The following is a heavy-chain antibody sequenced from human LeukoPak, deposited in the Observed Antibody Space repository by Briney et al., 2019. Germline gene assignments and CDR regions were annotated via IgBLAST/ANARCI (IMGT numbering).Heavy chain of an antibody. J-gene: IGHJ6*02. CDR2: IYSGGST. V-gene: IGHV3-66*01. CDR3: ARAGSGWGDFYYGMDV. D-gene: IGHD6-19*01. CDR1: GFTVSDTY. Sequence: PGGSLRLSCAASGFTVSDTYMTRVRQAPGKGLEWVSVIYSGGSTYYADSVKGRLTISRDNSKNTLHLQMNSLRAEDTAVYYCARAGSGWGDFYYGMDVWGQGTTVTVSS.